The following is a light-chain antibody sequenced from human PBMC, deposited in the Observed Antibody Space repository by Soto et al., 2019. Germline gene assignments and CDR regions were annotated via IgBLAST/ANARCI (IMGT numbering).Light chain of an antibody. CDR3: QQRSNWT. CDR2: DAS. V-gene: IGKV3-11*01. CDR1: QSVSSY. J-gene: IGKJ1*01. Sequence: EIVLTQSPATLSLSPGERATLSCRASQSVSSYLAWYQQKPGQAPRLLIYDASNRATGIPARFSGSGSGTDFTPTISTLAPEDFAVYYCQQRSNWTFGQGTKVEIK.